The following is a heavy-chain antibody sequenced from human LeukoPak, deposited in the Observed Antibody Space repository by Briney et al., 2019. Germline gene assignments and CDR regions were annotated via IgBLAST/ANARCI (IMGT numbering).Heavy chain of an antibody. Sequence: LPGGSLRLSCAVSGFTISSHGMHWVRQAPGKGPEWVAMIAYHGNTEYYGDSVKGRFTISRDNSKNTLYLQMDSLRAEDTAVYHCAKDWGSGGWYNYFDPWGQGTLVTVSS. J-gene: IGHJ5*02. CDR2: IAYHGNTE. D-gene: IGHD6-19*01. CDR1: GFTISSHG. CDR3: AKDWGSGGWYNYFDP. V-gene: IGHV3-30*18.